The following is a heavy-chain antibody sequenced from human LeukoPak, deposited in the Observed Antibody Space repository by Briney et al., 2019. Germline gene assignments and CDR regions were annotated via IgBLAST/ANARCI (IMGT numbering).Heavy chain of an antibody. D-gene: IGHD4-17*01. CDR2: IYYSGST. CDR3: TRDVGGDYPNWFDP. V-gene: IGHV4-59*01. J-gene: IGHJ5*02. CDR1: GGSIGSYY. Sequence: PSETLSLTCTVSGGSIGSYYWSWIRQPPGKGLEWIGFIYYSGSTNYNPSLKSRVTISVDTSKNQFSLKLSSVTAADTAVYYCTRDVGGDYPNWFDPWGQGTLVTVSS.